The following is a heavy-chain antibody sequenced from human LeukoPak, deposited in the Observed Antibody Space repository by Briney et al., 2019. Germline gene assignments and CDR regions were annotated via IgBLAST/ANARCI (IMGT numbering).Heavy chain of an antibody. CDR2: IKQDGSEK. CDR1: GFTFSSYW. J-gene: IGHJ1*01. CDR3: ARDYCTNGVCAEYFQH. D-gene: IGHD2-8*01. V-gene: IGHV3-7*05. Sequence: XGSLRLSCAASGFTFSSYWMNWVRQAPGKGLEWVANIKQDGSEKHYVGSVKGRFTISRDNAKNSLYLQMNSLRAEDTAVYYCARDYCTNGVCAEYFQHWGQGTLVTVSS.